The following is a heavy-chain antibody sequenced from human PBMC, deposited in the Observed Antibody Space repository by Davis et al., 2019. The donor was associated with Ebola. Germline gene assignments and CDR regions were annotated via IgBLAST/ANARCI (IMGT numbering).Heavy chain of an antibody. CDR3: ARVRRMGSRWFDP. CDR2: ISDSSNTI. CDR1: GFTFTYYN. J-gene: IGHJ5*02. D-gene: IGHD1-26*01. V-gene: IGHV3-48*02. Sequence: GGSLRLSCTASGFTFTYYNMYWVRQAPGKGLEWIAYISDSSNTIYYADSVKGRFTVSRDNAKDSLYLQMTNLRDEDTAVYYCARVRRMGSRWFDPWGQGTLVTVSS.